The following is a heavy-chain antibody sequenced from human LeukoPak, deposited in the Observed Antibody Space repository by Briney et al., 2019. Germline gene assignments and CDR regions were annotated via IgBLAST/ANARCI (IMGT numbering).Heavy chain of an antibody. CDR3: AKEGRSSHFYYGMDV. Sequence: GGSLRLSCAASGFTFSSYAMSWVRQAPGKGLEWVSAISGSGGSTYYADSVKGRFTISRDNSKNTLYLQMNGLRAEDTAVYYCAKEGRSSHFYYGMDVWGQGTTVTVSS. J-gene: IGHJ6*02. V-gene: IGHV3-23*01. D-gene: IGHD3-16*02. CDR2: ISGSGGST. CDR1: GFTFSSYA.